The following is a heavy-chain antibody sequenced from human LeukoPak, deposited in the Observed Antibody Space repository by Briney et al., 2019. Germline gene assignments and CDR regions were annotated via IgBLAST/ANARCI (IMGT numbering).Heavy chain of an antibody. J-gene: IGHJ4*02. D-gene: IGHD3-3*01. CDR1: GYTFTSHG. V-gene: IGHV1-18*01. CDR2: ISAYIGNT. Sequence: ASVKVSCKASGYTFTSHGISWVRQAPGQGLEWMGWISAYIGNTNYAQKLQGRVTMTTDTSTSTAYMELSSLRSEDTAVYYCARDGAHYDFWSGYYTGMDYWGQGTLVTVSS. CDR3: ARDGAHYDFWSGYYTGMDY.